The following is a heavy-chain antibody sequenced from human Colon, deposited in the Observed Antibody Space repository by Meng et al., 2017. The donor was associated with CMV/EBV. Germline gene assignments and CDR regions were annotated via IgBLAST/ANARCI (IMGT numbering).Heavy chain of an antibody. J-gene: IGHJ4*02. D-gene: IGHD6-13*01. CDR3: AKAPSWYDY. V-gene: IGHV3-23*03. Sequence: GGSLRLSCAASGFTFSSYAMSWVRQAPGKGLEWVSVIYSGGSSTYYADSVKGRFTISRDNSKNTLYLQMNSLRAEDTAVYYCAKAPSWYDYWGQGTLVTVSS. CDR2: IYSGGSST. CDR1: GFTFSSYA.